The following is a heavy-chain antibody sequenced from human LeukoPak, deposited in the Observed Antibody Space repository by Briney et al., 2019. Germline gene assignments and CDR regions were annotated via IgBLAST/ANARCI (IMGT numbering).Heavy chain of an antibody. J-gene: IGHJ5*02. V-gene: IGHV4-30-2*01. D-gene: IGHD3-10*01. CDR2: IFHSGSS. CDR1: GDSISSGDYS. CDR3: ARELWFVNAPGSWFDP. Sequence: SQTLSLTCAVSGDSISSGDYSWSWVRQPSGKGLEWVGYIFHSGSSYYNPSLKSRVTISVDKSKNQFSLRLTSVTAADTAVYYCARELWFVNAPGSWFDPWGQGTLVTVSS.